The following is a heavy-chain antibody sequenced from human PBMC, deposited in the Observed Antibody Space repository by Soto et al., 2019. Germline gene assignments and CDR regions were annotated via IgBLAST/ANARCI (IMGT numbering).Heavy chain of an antibody. D-gene: IGHD1-26*01. Sequence: GESLKISCQGSGYIFTSHWIGWVRQLPGKGLEWMGPIYPGDSDTKYSPSFQGQVTISVDKSINTAFLQWNTLEASDTAVFYCARYSGSYWHYYDSWGQGTRVTVSS. CDR2: IYPGDSDT. V-gene: IGHV5-51*01. CDR1: GYIFTSHW. CDR3: ARYSGSYWHYYDS. J-gene: IGHJ4*02.